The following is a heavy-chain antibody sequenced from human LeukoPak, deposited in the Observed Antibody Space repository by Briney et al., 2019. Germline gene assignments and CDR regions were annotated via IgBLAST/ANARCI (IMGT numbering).Heavy chain of an antibody. J-gene: IGHJ3*02. D-gene: IGHD3-10*01. CDR1: GFTFSSYW. V-gene: IGHV3-74*01. CDR3: STGSGHAFDI. Sequence: GGSLRLSCAASGFTFSSYWMHWVRQVPGKGLVWVSRINSDGSSTSYAASVKGRFTISRDNAKNTLYVQMNSLRAEDTAVYYCSTGSGHAFDIWGRGTMVTVSS. CDR2: INSDGSST.